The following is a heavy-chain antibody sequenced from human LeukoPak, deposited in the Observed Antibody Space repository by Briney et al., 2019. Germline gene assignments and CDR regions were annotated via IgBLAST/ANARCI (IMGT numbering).Heavy chain of an antibody. J-gene: IGHJ4*02. CDR1: GFTFSDYY. CDR2: FSSSSSYT. Sequence: GGSLRLSCAASGFTFSDYYMSWIRQAPGKGLEWVSYFSSSSSYTNYADSVKGRFTISRDNAKNSLYLQMNSLRAEDTAVYYCARGGDYDILTGYQGDFDYWGQGTLVTVSS. V-gene: IGHV3-11*05. CDR3: ARGGDYDILTGYQGDFDY. D-gene: IGHD3-9*01.